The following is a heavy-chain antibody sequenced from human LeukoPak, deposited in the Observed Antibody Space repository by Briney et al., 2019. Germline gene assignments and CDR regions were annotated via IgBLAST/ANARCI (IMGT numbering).Heavy chain of an antibody. CDR1: GFTLSDHY. D-gene: IGHD2-15*01. J-gene: IGHJ4*02. CDR3: ARVSWWLDY. V-gene: IGHV3-72*01. CDR2: IRNKANGYTT. Sequence: GGSLRLSCAASGFTLSDHYMDWVRQAPGKGLEWVGRIRNKANGYTTEYAASVKGRFTISRDDSKNSLYLQMNSLKAEDTAVYYCARVSWWLDYWGQGTLVTVSS.